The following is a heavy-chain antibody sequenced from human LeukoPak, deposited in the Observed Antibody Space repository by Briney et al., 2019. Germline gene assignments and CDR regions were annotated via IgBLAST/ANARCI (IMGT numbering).Heavy chain of an antibody. CDR1: GFTFSPYW. D-gene: IGHD3-9*01. V-gene: IGHV3-7*03. CDR3: AKSVYYDILTGAYYFDY. J-gene: IGHJ4*02. Sequence: GGSLRLSCAASGFTFSPYWMTWVRQAPGEGLEWVAKIKQDGSEKYYVDSVKGRFTISRDNAKNSPYLQMNSLRAEDTALYYCAKSVYYDILTGAYYFDYWGQGTLVTVSS. CDR2: IKQDGSEK.